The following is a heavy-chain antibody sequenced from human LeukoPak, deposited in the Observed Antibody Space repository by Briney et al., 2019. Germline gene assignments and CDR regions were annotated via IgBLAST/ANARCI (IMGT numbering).Heavy chain of an antibody. V-gene: IGHV3-30*18. D-gene: IGHD2-8*01. CDR1: GFTFSSYG. CDR3: AKEGGTK. J-gene: IGHJ4*02. CDR2: ISYDGSNK. Sequence: GGSLRLSCAASGFTFSSYGMHWVRQAPGKGLEWVAVISYDGSNKYYADSVKGRFTISRDNSKNTLYLQMNSLRAEDTAVYYCAKEGGTKWGQGTLVTVSS.